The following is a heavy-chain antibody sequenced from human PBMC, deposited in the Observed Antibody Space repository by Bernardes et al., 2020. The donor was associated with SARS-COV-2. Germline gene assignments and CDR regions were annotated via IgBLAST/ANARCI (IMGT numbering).Heavy chain of an antibody. D-gene: IGHD3-9*01. CDR1: GYTFSSND. CDR3: ARGRRVYDVLTGFYPSTTYYFDF. Sequence: AAVKVSCKASGYTFSSNDINWVRQATGQGLEWVGWMNPNSGNTGYAQNFQGRVTMTRNTSITTAYMEVSSLRSEDTAVYYCARGRRVYDVLTGFYPSTTYYFDFWGQGTPVTGSS. CDR2: MNPNSGNT. J-gene: IGHJ4*02. V-gene: IGHV1-8*01.